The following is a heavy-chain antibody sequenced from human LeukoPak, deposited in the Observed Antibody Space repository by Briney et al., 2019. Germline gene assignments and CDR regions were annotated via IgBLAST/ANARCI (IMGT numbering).Heavy chain of an antibody. CDR2: IYYSGST. J-gene: IGHJ3*02. V-gene: IGHV4-59*08. CDR1: GGSISSYY. Sequence: SETLSLTCTVSGGSISSYYWSWIRQPPGKGLEWIGYIYYSGSTNYNPSLKSRVTISVDTSKNQFSLKLSSVTAADTAVYYCARMYSSSWSWGDAFDIWGQGTMVTVSS. D-gene: IGHD6-13*01. CDR3: ARMYSSSWSWGDAFDI.